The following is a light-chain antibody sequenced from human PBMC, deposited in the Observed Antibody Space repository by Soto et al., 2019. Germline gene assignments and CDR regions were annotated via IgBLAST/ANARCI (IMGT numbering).Light chain of an antibody. J-gene: IGKJ1*01. V-gene: IGKV3-20*01. Sequence: VLTQSPGTLSLSPGDGATLSCRDSQGVSSNSLAWYQQKPGQAPRLLIYGESTRATGVPDRFSGSGSGTDLNLTISRLEPEDFAVYFCHKYGDSPQTFGQGTKVDIK. CDR3: HKYGDSPQT. CDR1: QGVSSNS. CDR2: GES.